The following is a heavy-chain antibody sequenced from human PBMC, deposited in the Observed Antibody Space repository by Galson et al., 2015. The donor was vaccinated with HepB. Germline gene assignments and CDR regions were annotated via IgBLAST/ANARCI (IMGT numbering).Heavy chain of an antibody. CDR3: VRREIETNIWSWDAFDF. CDR1: GYNFINYW. CDR2: IYPGDSAT. J-gene: IGHJ3*01. D-gene: IGHD2/OR15-2a*01. V-gene: IGHV5-51*03. Sequence: QSGAEVKKSGESLKISCQASGYNFINYWIGWVRQMPGKGLEWMGIIYPGDSATRSSPSFQGQVTISADKSISTAYLQWSSLKASDSAMYYCVRREIETNIWSWDAFDFWGKGTMVSVSS.